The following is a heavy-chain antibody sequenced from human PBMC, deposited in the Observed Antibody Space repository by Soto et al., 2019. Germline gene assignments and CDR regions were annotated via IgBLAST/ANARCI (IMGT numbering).Heavy chain of an antibody. J-gene: IGHJ5*02. CDR3: ARSLIYGSGSYHTPTNWFDP. D-gene: IGHD3-10*01. V-gene: IGHV1-69*06. CDR1: GGTFSSYA. CDR2: IIPIFGTA. Sequence: GASVKVSCKASGGTFSSYAISWVRQAPGQGLEWMGGIIPIFGTANYVQKFQGRVTITADKSTSTAYMELSSLRSEDTAVYYCARSLIYGSGSYHTPTNWFDPWGQGTLVTVSS.